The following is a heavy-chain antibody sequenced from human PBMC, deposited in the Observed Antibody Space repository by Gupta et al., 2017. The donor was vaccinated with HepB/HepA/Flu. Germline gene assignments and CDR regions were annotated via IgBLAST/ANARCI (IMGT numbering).Heavy chain of an antibody. D-gene: IGHD1-26*01. CDR2: IHYSGNT. CDR1: GGSIITGSYY. J-gene: IGHJ5*02. Sequence: QLQLQESGPGLEKPSETLSLTCTVPGGSIITGSYYWGWIRQPPGKGLEWIASIHYSGNTFYNPSLKSRVTISVDTSKNQFSLKLGSVTAADTAVYYCARKLHTGSFSASWFDPWGQGTLVTVSS. CDR3: ARKLHTGSFSASWFDP. V-gene: IGHV4-39*01.